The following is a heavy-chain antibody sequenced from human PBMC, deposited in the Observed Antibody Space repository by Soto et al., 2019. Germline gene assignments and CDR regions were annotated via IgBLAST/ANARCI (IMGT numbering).Heavy chain of an antibody. J-gene: IGHJ4*02. V-gene: IGHV3-15*01. CDR3: ERLFSTHMIDH. CDR1: GFTFSNAW. D-gene: IGHD2-2*01. Sequence: PGGSLRLSCAASGFTFSNAWMNWVRQAPGKGLEWVGRIKSKSDGGTTDYSAPVKGRFTISRDDAKKTLYLQMNNLRPEDTAVYFCERLFSTHMIDHWGQGTMVTVYS. CDR2: IKSKSDGGTT.